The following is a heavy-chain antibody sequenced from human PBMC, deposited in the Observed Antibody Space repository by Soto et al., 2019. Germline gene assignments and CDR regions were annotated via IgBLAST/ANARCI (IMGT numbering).Heavy chain of an antibody. V-gene: IGHV4-30-2*01. CDR3: ARGMTTVTTYDY. Sequence: QLQLQESGSGLVKPSQTLSLTCAVSGGSISSGGYSWSWIRQPPGKGLEWIGYIYHSGSTYYNPSRNRLVTLTVDRSKNQFSLKLSSVTAADTAVYYCARGMTTVTTYDYWGQGTLVTVSS. CDR1: GGSISSGGYS. J-gene: IGHJ4*02. D-gene: IGHD4-4*01. CDR2: IYHSGST.